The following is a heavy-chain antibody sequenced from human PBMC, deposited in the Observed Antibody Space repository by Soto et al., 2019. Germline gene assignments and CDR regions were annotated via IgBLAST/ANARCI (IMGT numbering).Heavy chain of an antibody. CDR2: ISYDGSNK. CDR1: GFTFSSYA. J-gene: IGHJ6*02. Sequence: PGGSLRLSCAASGFTFSSYAMDWVRQAPGKGLEWVAVISYDGSNKYYADSVKGRFTISRDNSKNTLYLQMNSLRAEDTAVYYCARDHYRFNSGYGFSMEVWGQGTTVTVSS. V-gene: IGHV3-30-3*01. D-gene: IGHD5-12*01. CDR3: ARDHYRFNSGYGFSMEV.